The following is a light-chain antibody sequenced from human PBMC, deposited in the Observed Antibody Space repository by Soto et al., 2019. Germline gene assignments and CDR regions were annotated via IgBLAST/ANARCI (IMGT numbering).Light chain of an antibody. CDR2: GAS. CDR1: QSVGIW. V-gene: IGKV1-5*01. CDR3: QKYFAYPLT. J-gene: IGKJ1*01. Sequence: DIQLTQSPPTLSASVGDRVTITCRASQSVGIWLAWYQHKPGKAPKVFVYGASSLETGVPSRFGGSGSATEFTLVINGLQADDSATYYCQKYFAYPLTFGQGTKVEVK.